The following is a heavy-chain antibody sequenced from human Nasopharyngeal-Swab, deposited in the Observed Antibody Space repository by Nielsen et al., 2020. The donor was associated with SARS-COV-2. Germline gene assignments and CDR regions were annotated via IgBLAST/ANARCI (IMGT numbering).Heavy chain of an antibody. D-gene: IGHD2-8*01. V-gene: IGHV7-4-1*02. Sequence: ASVKVSCKASGYTLTSYAMNWVRQAPGQGLEWMGWINTNTGNPTYAQGFTGRFVFSLDTSVSTAYLQISSLKAEDTAVYYCARGRYCTNGVCQDRGSWFDPWGQGTLVTVSS. J-gene: IGHJ5*02. CDR2: INTNTGNP. CDR3: ARGRYCTNGVCQDRGSWFDP. CDR1: GYTLTSYA.